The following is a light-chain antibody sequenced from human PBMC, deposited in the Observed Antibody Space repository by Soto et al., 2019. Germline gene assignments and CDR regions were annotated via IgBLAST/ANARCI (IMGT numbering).Light chain of an antibody. Sequence: DIQMTQSPSSLSASVGDRVTITCQASQDISNYLNWYQQKPGKAPKLLIYDASNLETGVPSRFSGSGSGKDFTFTISSLQPEDIETYYCQQYDNLPFTFGPGTKVDIK. V-gene: IGKV1-33*01. CDR1: QDISNY. J-gene: IGKJ3*01. CDR2: DAS. CDR3: QQYDNLPFT.